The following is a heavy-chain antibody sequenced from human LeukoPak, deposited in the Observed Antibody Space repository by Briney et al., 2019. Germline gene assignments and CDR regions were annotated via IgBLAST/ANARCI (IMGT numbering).Heavy chain of an antibody. Sequence: PGGSLRLSCVASGFTFSTYWMTWVRQAPGKGLEWVANINQDGTEKNYVDSVKGRFTISRDNAKNSLYLQMNSMRAEDTAVYYCAKLGYSSGWYDFQIDAFDFWGQGTMVTVSS. D-gene: IGHD6-19*01. CDR1: GFTFSTYW. V-gene: IGHV3-7*02. CDR2: INQDGTEK. J-gene: IGHJ3*01. CDR3: AKLGYSSGWYDFQIDAFDF.